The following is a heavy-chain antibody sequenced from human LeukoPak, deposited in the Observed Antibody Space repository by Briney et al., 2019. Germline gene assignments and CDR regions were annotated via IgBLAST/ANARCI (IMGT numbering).Heavy chain of an antibody. J-gene: IGHJ4*02. CDR3: AGNYYGSGSYYSEDRY. V-gene: IGHV4-61*02. D-gene: IGHD3-10*01. CDR1: GGSMSSGTYY. Sequence: PSQTLSLTCTVSGGSMSSGTYYWSWIRQPAGKGLEWIGRIYTSGTTNYNPSLKSRVTISVDTSKNQFSLKLSSVTAADTAVYYCAGNYYGSGSYYSEDRYWGQGTLVTVSS. CDR2: IYTSGTT.